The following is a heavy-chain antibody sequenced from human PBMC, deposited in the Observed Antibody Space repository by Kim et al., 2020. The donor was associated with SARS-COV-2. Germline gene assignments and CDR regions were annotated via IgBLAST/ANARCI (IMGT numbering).Heavy chain of an antibody. V-gene: IGHV3-15*05. CDR2: IKSNTDGGTT. Sequence: GGSLRLSCAASGFTFSNAWMSWVRQAPGKGLEWVGRIKSNTDGGTTDYAAPVKGRFTISRDDSKNTLYLQMNSLKTEDTAVYYCTTGFYDTSVYYFFYYG. CDR1: GFTFSNAW. CDR3: TTGFYDTSVYYFFYYG. D-gene: IGHD3-22*01. J-gene: IGHJ6*01.